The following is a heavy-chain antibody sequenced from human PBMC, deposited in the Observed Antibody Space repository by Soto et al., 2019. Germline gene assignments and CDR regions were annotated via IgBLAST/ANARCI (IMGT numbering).Heavy chain of an antibody. Sequence: QVQLVESGGGVVQPGRSLRLSCVASGFTFRRFAMHWVRQAPGKGLEWVSVISHDGSNKYYADSVKGRFTLSRDNPKNTLYLQVNSLRVDDTAVYYCARQGGDIVVDQVAIQPIGYWGQGTLVTVSS. CDR1: GFTFRRFA. CDR2: ISHDGSNK. CDR3: ARQGGDIVVDQVAIQPIGY. J-gene: IGHJ4*02. V-gene: IGHV3-30*14. D-gene: IGHD2-2*01.